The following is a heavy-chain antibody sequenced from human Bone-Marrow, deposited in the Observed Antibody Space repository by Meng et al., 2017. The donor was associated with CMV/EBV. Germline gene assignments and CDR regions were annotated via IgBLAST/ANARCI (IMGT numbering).Heavy chain of an antibody. CDR1: GFTFSSYA. J-gene: IGHJ6*02. CDR2: ISYDGSNK. CDR3: ARDCNPQTPGRIEGYGMDV. D-gene: IGHD2-15*01. V-gene: IGHV3-30-3*01. Sequence: GGSLRLSCAASGFTFSSYAMHWVRQAPGKGLEWVAVISYDGSNKYYADSVKGRFTISRDNSKNTLYLQMNSLRAEDTAVYYCARDCNPQTPGRIEGYGMDVWGQGTAVTVSS.